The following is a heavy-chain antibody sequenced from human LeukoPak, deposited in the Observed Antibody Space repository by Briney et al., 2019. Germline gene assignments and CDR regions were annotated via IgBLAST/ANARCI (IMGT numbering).Heavy chain of an antibody. D-gene: IGHD3-10*01. J-gene: IGHJ4*02. CDR1: GFTFSNYA. Sequence: PGGSLRLSCADSGFTFSNYAMPWVRQAPGKGLEWVSTISGSGDSTYYSDSVKGRFTISRDNSRSTLYLQMNSLRPEDTAIYYCAREGYYGSGSPPSLYFDYWGQGTLVTVSS. V-gene: IGHV3-23*01. CDR3: AREGYYGSGSPPSLYFDY. CDR2: ISGSGDST.